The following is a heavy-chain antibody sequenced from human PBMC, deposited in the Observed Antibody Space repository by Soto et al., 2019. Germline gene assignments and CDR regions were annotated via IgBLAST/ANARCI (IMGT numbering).Heavy chain of an antibody. J-gene: IGHJ4*02. CDR2: IYYSGST. D-gene: IGHD3-22*01. CDR1: GGSISGYY. V-gene: IGHV4-59*12. Sequence: PSETLSLTCTVSGGSISGYYCSWIRQPPGKGLEWIGYIYYSGSTKYNPSLKSRVTTSVDTSKNQFSLKLSSVTAADTAVYYCASGIIYYDSSGYPYYYFDYWGQGTLVTVSS. CDR3: ASGIIYYDSSGYPYYYFDY.